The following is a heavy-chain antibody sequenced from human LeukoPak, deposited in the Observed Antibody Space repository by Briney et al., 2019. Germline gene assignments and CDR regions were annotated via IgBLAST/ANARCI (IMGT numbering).Heavy chain of an antibody. D-gene: IGHD3-10*01. CDR3: ARAAKTYYYGSGSFDY. V-gene: IGHV4-61*02. J-gene: IGHJ4*02. Sequence: KASQTLSLTCTVSGGSISSGSYYWSWIRQPAGKGLEWIGRIFTSGSTYYNPSLRSRVTISVDTSKNQFSLKLSSVTAADTALYYCARAAKTYYYGSGSFDYWGQGTLVTVSS. CDR1: GGSISSGSYY. CDR2: IFTSGST.